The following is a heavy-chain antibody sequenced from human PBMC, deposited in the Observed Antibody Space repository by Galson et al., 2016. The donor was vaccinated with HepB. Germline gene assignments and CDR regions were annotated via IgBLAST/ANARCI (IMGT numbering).Heavy chain of an antibody. CDR2: ISYDGNKE. D-gene: IGHD6-13*01. CDR1: GFRFTYYG. V-gene: IGHV3-30*03. Sequence: SLRLSCAASGFRFTYYGLHWVRQAPGKGLEWVAVISYDGNKEYYADSVKGRFTIFRDNPKTTVYLEMNSLRVEDTAVYYCAREAPIAAPGANDCWGQGTQVTVSS. CDR3: AREAPIAAPGANDC. J-gene: IGHJ4*02.